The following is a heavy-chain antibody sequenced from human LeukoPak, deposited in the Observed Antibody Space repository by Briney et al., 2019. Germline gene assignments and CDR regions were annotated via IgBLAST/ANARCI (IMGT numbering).Heavy chain of an antibody. V-gene: IGHV3-33*06. CDR2: IWYDGSNK. J-gene: IGHJ6*04. CDR1: GFTFSSYG. CDR3: AKDRALYCSSTSCDDSYGMDV. Sequence: GGSLRLSCAASGFTFSSYGMHWVRQAPGKGLEWVAVIWYDGSNKYYADSVKGRFTISRDNSKNTLYLQMNSLRAEDTAVYYCAKDRALYCSSTSCDDSYGMDVWGKGTTVTVSS. D-gene: IGHD2-2*01.